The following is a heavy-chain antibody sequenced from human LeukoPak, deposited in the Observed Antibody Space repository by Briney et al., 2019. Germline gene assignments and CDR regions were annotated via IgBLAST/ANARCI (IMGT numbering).Heavy chain of an antibody. Sequence: GGSLRLSCAASGFTFSSYAKSWVRQAPGKGLEWVSAIGGSGGSTYYADSVKGRFTISRDNSKNTLYLQMNSLRAEDTAVYYCAKSPSMTTVTSKRSYYFDYWGQGTLVTVSS. CDR1: GFTFSSYA. CDR2: IGGSGGST. CDR3: AKSPSMTTVTSKRSYYFDY. D-gene: IGHD4-17*01. V-gene: IGHV3-23*01. J-gene: IGHJ4*02.